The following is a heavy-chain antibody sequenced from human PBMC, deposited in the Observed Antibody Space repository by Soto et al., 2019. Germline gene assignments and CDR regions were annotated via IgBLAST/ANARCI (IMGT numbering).Heavy chain of an antibody. D-gene: IGHD6-6*01. Sequence: GGSLRLSCAASGFTFSSYSMNWVRQAPGKGLEWVSSISSSSSYIYYADSVKGRFTISRDNAKNSLYLQMNSLRAEDTAVYYCARDEGAYSSSSGSYYYYMDVWGKGTTVTVSS. CDR2: ISSSSSYI. CDR3: ARDEGAYSSSSGSYYYYMDV. CDR1: GFTFSSYS. V-gene: IGHV3-21*01. J-gene: IGHJ6*03.